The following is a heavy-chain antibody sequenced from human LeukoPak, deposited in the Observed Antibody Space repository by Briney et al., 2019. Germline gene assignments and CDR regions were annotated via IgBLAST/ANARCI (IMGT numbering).Heavy chain of an antibody. J-gene: IGHJ6*02. V-gene: IGHV3-64*01. Sequence: GGSLRLSCAASGFSFSSYAMHWVRQAPGKGLDYVSGITSRGTDTSYANSVKGRFTISRDHSKNTLYLQMGSLRVEDMAVYYCARGRGTTVTASMDVWGQGTTVTVSS. CDR3: ARGRGTTVTASMDV. D-gene: IGHD4-17*01. CDR2: ITSRGTDT. CDR1: GFSFSSYA.